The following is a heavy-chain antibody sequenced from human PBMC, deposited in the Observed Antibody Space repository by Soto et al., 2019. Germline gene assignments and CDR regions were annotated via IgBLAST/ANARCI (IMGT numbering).Heavy chain of an antibody. D-gene: IGHD1-26*01. CDR3: ASSYSGSYIDY. J-gene: IGHJ4*02. Sequence: PGGSLRLSCAASGFTFSSYSMNCVRQAPWKGLEWVSSISSSSSYIYYADSVKGRFTISRDNAKNSLYLQMNSLRAEDTAVYYCASSYSGSYIDYWGQGTMVTVSS. CDR2: ISSSSSYI. CDR1: GFTFSSYS. V-gene: IGHV3-21*01.